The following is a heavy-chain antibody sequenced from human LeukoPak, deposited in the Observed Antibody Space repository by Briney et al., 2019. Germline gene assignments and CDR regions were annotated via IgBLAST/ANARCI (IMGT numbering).Heavy chain of an antibody. V-gene: IGHV3-48*04. CDR3: AVRDVEMAIFDY. J-gene: IGHJ4*02. Sequence: GGSLRLSCAASGFTFSSYSMNWVRQAPGKGLEWVSYISSSGSTIYYADSVKGRFTISRDNAKNSLYLQMNSLRAEDTAVYYCAVRDVEMAIFDYWGQGTLVTVSS. CDR2: ISSSGSTI. D-gene: IGHD5-24*01. CDR1: GFTFSSYS.